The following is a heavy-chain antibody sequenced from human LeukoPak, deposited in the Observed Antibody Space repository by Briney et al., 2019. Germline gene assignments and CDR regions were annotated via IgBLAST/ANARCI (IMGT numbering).Heavy chain of an antibody. D-gene: IGHD6-19*01. J-gene: IGHJ5*02. CDR2: INSDGSSR. V-gene: IGHV3-74*01. CDR1: GFTFSSYW. CDR3: ARGLAVAGSSWFDP. Sequence: GGSLRLSCAASGFTFSSYWMHWVRQVPGKGLVWVSRINSDGSSRIYVDSVMGRFTISRDNAKNTLYLQLDSLRAEDTAVYYCARGLAVAGSSWFDPWGQGTLVSVPS.